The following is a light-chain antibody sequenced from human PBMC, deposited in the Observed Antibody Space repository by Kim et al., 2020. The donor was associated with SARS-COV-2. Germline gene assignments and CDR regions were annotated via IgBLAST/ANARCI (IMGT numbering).Light chain of an antibody. V-gene: IGKV1-9*01. CDR2: GAS. CDR1: QDMRNS. CDR3: QQLNSYSLT. Sequence: IQLTQSPSSLSASVGDSVTITCRASQDMRNSLAWYQQKPGKVPKLLIYGASTLQSGVPLRFSGSGSGTDFTLTISSLQPKDFATYYCQQLNSYSLTFGGGAKVDIK. J-gene: IGKJ4*01.